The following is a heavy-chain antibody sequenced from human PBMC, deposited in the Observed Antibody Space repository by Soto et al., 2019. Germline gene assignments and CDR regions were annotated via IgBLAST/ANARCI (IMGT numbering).Heavy chain of an antibody. CDR1: GGSIISYY. D-gene: IGHD2-2*01. V-gene: IGHV4-4*07. CDR2: IYTSGST. J-gene: IGHJ4*02. CDR3: ARACSSNSCYDVFDY. Sequence: PAETLSLTCTVSGGSIISYYCIWIRQPAGKGLEWIGRIYTSGSTNYNPSLKSRVTMSVDTSKNQFSLKLSSVTAADTAVYYCARACSSNSCYDVFDYWGQGTLVTV.